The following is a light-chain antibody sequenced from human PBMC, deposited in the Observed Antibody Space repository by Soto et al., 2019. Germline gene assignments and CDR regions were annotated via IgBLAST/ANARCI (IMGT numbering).Light chain of an antibody. Sequence: QSALTQPASVSGSPGQSITISCTGTSSDVGGYNYVSWYQQHPGKAPKLMIYEVSNRPSGVSNRFSGPKSGNTASLPISGLQAEDEADYYCSSYTSSSTYVFGTGTKVTVL. CDR2: EVS. J-gene: IGLJ1*01. CDR3: SSYTSSSTYV. CDR1: SSDVGGYNY. V-gene: IGLV2-14*01.